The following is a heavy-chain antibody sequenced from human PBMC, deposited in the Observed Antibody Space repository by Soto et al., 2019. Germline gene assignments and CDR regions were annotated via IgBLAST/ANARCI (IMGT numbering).Heavy chain of an antibody. D-gene: IGHD6-13*01. J-gene: IGHJ4*02. V-gene: IGHV4-59*08. Sequence: ASETLSLTCTVSGGSISSYYWSWIRQPPGKGLEWIGYIYYSGSTNYNPSLKSRVTISVDTSKNQFSLKLSSVTAADTAVYYCARHIAAAIDYWGQGSLVTVSS. CDR2: IYYSGST. CDR3: ARHIAAAIDY. CDR1: GGSISSYY.